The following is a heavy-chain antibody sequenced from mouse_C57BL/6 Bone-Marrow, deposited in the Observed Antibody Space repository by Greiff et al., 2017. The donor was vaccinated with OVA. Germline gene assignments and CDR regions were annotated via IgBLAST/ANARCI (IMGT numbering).Heavy chain of an antibody. J-gene: IGHJ4*01. D-gene: IGHD1-1*01. V-gene: IGHV1-64*01. CDR1: GYTFTSYW. CDR2: IHPNSGST. CDR3: ARSGPITTVVAHYYAVDY. Sequence: QVQLQQPGAELVKPGASVKLSCKASGYTFTSYWMHWVKQRPGQGLEWIGMIHPNSGSTNYNEKFKSKATLTVDKSSSTAYMQLSSLTSEDSAVYYCARSGPITTVVAHYYAVDYWGQGTSVTVSS.